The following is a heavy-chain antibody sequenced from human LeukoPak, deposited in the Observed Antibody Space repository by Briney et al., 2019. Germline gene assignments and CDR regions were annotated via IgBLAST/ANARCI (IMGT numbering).Heavy chain of an antibody. D-gene: IGHD5-24*01. CDR2: FDPEDGET. CDR3: ARGQEMATHFDY. V-gene: IGHV1-24*01. Sequence: ASVKVSCKVSGYTLTELSMHWVRQAPGKGLEWVGGFDPEDGETIYAQWFQGRVTMTGDTSTDTAYMELSSLRSEDTAVYYCARGQEMATHFDYWGQGTLVTVSS. CDR1: GYTLTELS. J-gene: IGHJ4*02.